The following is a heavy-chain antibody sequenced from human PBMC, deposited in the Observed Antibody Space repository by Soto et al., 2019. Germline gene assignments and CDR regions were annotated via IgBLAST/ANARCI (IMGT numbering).Heavy chain of an antibody. V-gene: IGHV3-30-3*01. J-gene: IGHJ5*02. D-gene: IGHD6-13*01. Sequence: QVQLVESGGGVVQPGRSLRLYCAASGFTFSDYAMHWVRQAPGKGLGWGAVISYDGSNRYYAESVKGRLLISRKNSNNTLYLQLNSVRPEETSFYYCERDRVHTCPRAAAPRDWFAPWGEGTLVPVS. CDR3: ERDRVHTCPRAAAPRDWFAP. CDR1: GFTFSDYA. CDR2: ISYDGSNR.